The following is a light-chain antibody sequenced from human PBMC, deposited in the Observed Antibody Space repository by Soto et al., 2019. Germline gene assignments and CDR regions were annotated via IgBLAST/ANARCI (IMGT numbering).Light chain of an antibody. CDR2: KAS. J-gene: IGKJ1*01. Sequence: EIQLTLSPFTLSAYVCDRVTITCLASQSISSWLAWYQQKPGKAPKLLIYKASSLESGVPSRFSGSGSGTEFTLTISSLQPDDFATYYCQQYNSYSTWTVAQGTKVEIK. V-gene: IGKV1-5*03. CDR3: QQYNSYSTWT. CDR1: QSISSW.